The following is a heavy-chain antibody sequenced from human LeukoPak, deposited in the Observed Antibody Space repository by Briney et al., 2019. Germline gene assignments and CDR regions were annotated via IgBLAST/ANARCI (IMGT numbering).Heavy chain of an antibody. D-gene: IGHD4-17*01. CDR1: GYTFTSYD. Sequence: ASVKVSCKASGYTFTSYDINWVRQATGQGLEWMGWRNPNSGNTGYAQKFQGRVTMTRNTCISTAYMELSSLRSEDTAVYYCAKPARGDYVGRRAFDIWGQGTMVTVSS. CDR2: RNPNSGNT. J-gene: IGHJ3*02. V-gene: IGHV1-8*01. CDR3: AKPARGDYVGRRAFDI.